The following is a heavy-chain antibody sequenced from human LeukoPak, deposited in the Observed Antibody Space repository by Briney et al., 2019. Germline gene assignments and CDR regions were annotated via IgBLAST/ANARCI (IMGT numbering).Heavy chain of an antibody. CDR3: ARAIVVVPAATFFDY. CDR2: IYTSGST. CDR1: GGSISSYC. Sequence: SETLSLTCTVSGGSISSYCWSWIRQPAGKGLEWIWRIYTSGSTNYNPSLKSRVTMSVDTSKNQFSLKLSSVTAADTAVYYCARAIVVVPAATFFDYWGQGTLVTVSS. D-gene: IGHD2-2*01. J-gene: IGHJ4*02. V-gene: IGHV4-4*07.